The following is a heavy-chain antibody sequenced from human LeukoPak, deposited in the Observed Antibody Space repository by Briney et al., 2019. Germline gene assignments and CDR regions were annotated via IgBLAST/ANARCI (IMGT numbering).Heavy chain of an antibody. V-gene: IGHV3-7*01. CDR2: IKQDGSEK. Sequence: RTGGSLRLSCAASGFTFSSYWMSWVRQAPGTGLEWVANIKQDGSEKYYVDSVKGRFTISRDNAKNSLYLQMNSLRAEDTAVYYCARDQPRQGFWSGYYYMDVWGKGTTVTVSS. D-gene: IGHD3-3*01. J-gene: IGHJ6*03. CDR1: GFTFSSYW. CDR3: ARDQPRQGFWSGYYYMDV.